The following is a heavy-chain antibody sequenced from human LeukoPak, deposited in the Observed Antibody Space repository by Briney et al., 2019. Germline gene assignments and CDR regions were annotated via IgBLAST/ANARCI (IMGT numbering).Heavy chain of an antibody. D-gene: IGHD1-26*01. Sequence: SETLSLTCAVYGGSFRGYFWGWVRQTPGKGLEWLGEITHNGGTNYMPSLSGRVSVFQDVSKNQFSLKLSSVTAADTGVYYCARGNSGSHWGDHYFYMNVWGKGTTVIVSS. CDR3: ARGNSGSHWGDHYFYMNV. V-gene: IGHV4-34*01. J-gene: IGHJ6*03. CDR2: ITHNGGT. CDR1: GGSFRGYF.